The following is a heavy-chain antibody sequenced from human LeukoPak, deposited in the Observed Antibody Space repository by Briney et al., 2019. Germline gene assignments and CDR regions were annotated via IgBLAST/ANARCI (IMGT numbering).Heavy chain of an antibody. D-gene: IGHD3-3*01. J-gene: IGHJ6*02. Sequence: PGRSLRLSCAASGFTFSSYWMNWVRQAPGKGLEWVANIKQDGSEKYYVDSVKGRFTISRDDAKNSLYLQMNSLRAEDTAVYYCARDHYDYGMDVWGQGTTVTVSS. V-gene: IGHV3-7*03. CDR3: ARDHYDYGMDV. CDR2: IKQDGSEK. CDR1: GFTFSSYW.